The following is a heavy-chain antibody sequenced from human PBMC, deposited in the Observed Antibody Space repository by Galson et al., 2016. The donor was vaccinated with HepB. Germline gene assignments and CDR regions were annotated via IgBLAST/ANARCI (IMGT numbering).Heavy chain of an antibody. D-gene: IGHD2-8*01. Sequence: PALVKPTQTLTLTCTFSGFSLTTSGVGVGWIRQPPGKALEWLALIYWDDDKRYSPSLKSRLTITKDTSKNQVVLTMTNMDPVDTATYYCAHTRPGYCTLGFCYVVYGDYGDYFDDWGQGTLVTVSS. CDR3: AHTRPGYCTLGFCYVVYGDYGDYFDD. V-gene: IGHV2-5*02. CDR1: GFSLTTSGVG. CDR2: IYWDDDK. J-gene: IGHJ4*02.